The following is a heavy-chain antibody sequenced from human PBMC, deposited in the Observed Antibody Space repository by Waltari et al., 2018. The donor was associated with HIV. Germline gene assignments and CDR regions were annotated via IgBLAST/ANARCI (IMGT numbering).Heavy chain of an antibody. Sequence: EVKLVESGGGLVAPGRSLVLSCAASGFNFEDYPMHWVRQSPGKGLEWGSGISWNSGITDYGDSVKGRFTISRDNAKNSLYLQMNSLTVEDTAFYYCAKGGSHLTIFEAWFDSWGQGTLVTVSS. CDR2: ISWNSGIT. CDR1: GFNFEDYP. D-gene: IGHD3-3*01. V-gene: IGHV3-9*01. J-gene: IGHJ5*01. CDR3: AKGGSHLTIFEAWFDS.